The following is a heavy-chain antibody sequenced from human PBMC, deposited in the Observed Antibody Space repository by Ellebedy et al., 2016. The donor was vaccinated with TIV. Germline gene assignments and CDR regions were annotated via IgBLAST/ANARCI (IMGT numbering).Heavy chain of an antibody. Sequence: GESLKISXAASGFTVGNNYMMWVRLAPGKGLEWVSLIYSGGDTYYADSVRGRFTISRESSKNTLFLQMNSLRGEDTAVYYCGRDVGPWGQGTLVTVSS. CDR2: IYSGGDT. CDR3: GRDVGP. J-gene: IGHJ5*02. V-gene: IGHV3-53*01. CDR1: GFTVGNNY.